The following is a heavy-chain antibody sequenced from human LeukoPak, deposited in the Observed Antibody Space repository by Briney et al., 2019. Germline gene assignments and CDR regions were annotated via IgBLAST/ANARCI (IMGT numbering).Heavy chain of an antibody. J-gene: IGHJ3*02. CDR3: ARLRMVNHAFDI. D-gene: IGHD5-18*01. CDR2: IYHSGST. V-gene: IGHV4-38-2*01. CDR1: GYSISSGYY. Sequence: SETLSLTCAVSGYSISSGYYWGWIRQPPGKGLEWIGSIYHSGSTYYNPSLKSRVTISVDTSKNQFSLQLSSVTAADTAVYYCARLRMVNHAFDIWGQGTMVTVSS.